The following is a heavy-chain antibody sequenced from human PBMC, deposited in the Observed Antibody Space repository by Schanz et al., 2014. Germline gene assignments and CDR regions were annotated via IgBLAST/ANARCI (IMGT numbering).Heavy chain of an antibody. J-gene: IGHJ4*02. Sequence: QVQLQESGPGLVKPSETLSLTCSVSGGSIRNYYWNWIRQPPGKGLEWIGSIYYSGSTYYNASLRWGVPIPVDTSKTQFPVKLTSVTAADSAVYYCARLWGGWRIPDYWGQGTLVTVSS. CDR2: IYYSGST. CDR3: ARLWGGWRIPDY. CDR1: GGSIRNYY. V-gene: IGHV4-59*08. D-gene: IGHD6-19*01.